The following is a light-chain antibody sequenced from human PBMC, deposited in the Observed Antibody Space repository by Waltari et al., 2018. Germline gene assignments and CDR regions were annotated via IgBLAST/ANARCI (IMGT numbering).Light chain of an antibody. CDR2: WAS. V-gene: IGKV4-1*01. J-gene: IGKJ4*01. Sequence: DIVMTQSPDSLAVSLGERAPLNCKSSQSVLYTTNNKNYLAWYQQKPGQPPKLLIYWASTRESGVPDRFSGSGSGTNFTLTISSLQAEDVAVYYCQQYHSPPQTFGGGTKVEIK. CDR1: QSVLYTTNNKNY. CDR3: QQYHSPPQT.